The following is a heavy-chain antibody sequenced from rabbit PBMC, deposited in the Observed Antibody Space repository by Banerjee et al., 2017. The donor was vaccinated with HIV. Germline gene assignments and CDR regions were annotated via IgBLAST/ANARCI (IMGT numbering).Heavy chain of an antibody. CDR3: ARNYGTGSYDL. D-gene: IGHD7-1*01. V-gene: IGHV1S40*01. J-gene: IGHJ4*01. CDR2: IYAGSSGST. Sequence: QSLEESGGDLVKPGASLTLTCTASGFSFSSSYYMCWVRQAPGKGLEWIACIYAGSSGSTYYASWAKGRFTISKTSSTTVTLQMTSLTAADTATYFCARNYGTGSYDLWGQGTLVTVS. CDR1: GFSFSSSYY.